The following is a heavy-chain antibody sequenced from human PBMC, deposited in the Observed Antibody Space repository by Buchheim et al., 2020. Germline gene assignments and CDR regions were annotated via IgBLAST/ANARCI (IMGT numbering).Heavy chain of an antibody. CDR3: ASAGSGYYYDSSGYPCDY. J-gene: IGHJ4*02. CDR2: IYYSGST. Sequence: QVQLQESGPGLVKPSQTLSLTCTVSGGSISSGDYYWSWIRQPPGKGLEWIGYIYYSGSTYYNPSLKSRVTISVDTSQNQFSLKLSSVTAADTAVYYCASAGSGYYYDSSGYPCDYWGQGTL. CDR1: GGSISSGDYY. V-gene: IGHV4-30-4*01. D-gene: IGHD3-22*01.